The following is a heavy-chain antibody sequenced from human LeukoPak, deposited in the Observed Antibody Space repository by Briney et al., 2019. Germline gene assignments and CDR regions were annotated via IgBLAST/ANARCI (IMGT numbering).Heavy chain of an antibody. V-gene: IGHV3-23*01. J-gene: IGHJ4*02. D-gene: IGHD6-13*01. CDR3: AKDRVYSSPTSFDY. Sequence: VASVKVSCKASGYTFTSYGISWVRQAPGKGLEWVSAISGSGGSTYYADSVKGRFTISRDNSKNTLYLQMNSLRAEDTAVYYCAKDRVYSSPTSFDYWGQGTLVTVFS. CDR1: GYTFTSYG. CDR2: ISGSGGST.